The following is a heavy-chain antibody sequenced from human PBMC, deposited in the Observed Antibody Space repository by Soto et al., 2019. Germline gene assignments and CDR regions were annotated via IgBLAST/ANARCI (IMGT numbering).Heavy chain of an antibody. CDR1: GYSFTNYG. J-gene: IGHJ6*03. Sequence: QDQLVQSGAEVKKPGASVTVSCKASGYSFTNYGITWVRQAPGQGLEWLGWISAFNGNTHYAQKVQGRVTMTTDASTSTAYMELRSLRSDDTAVYYCARDRGVAPRVAGNTHYYYYMDVWGKGTTVTVSS. CDR3: ARDRGVAPRVAGNTHYYYYMDV. CDR2: ISAFNGNT. V-gene: IGHV1-18*01. D-gene: IGHD6-19*01.